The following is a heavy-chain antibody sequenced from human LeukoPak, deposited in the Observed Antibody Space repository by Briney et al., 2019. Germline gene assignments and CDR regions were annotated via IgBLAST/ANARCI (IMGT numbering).Heavy chain of an antibody. V-gene: IGHV4-34*01. J-gene: IGHJ6*03. CDR2: INHSGST. D-gene: IGHD3-10*01. CDR1: GGSFSGYY. Sequence: SETLSLTCAVYGGSFSGYYWSWIRQPPGKGLEWIGEINHSGSTKYNPSLKSRVSISVDTSKNQFSLKLSSVTAANTAVYYCARRVGRYFGERAYYYNYMDVWGKGTTVTISS. CDR3: ARRVGRYFGERAYYYNYMDV.